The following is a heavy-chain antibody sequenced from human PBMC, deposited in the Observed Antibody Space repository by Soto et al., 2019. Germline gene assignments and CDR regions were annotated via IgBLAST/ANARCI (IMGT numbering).Heavy chain of an antibody. V-gene: IGHV3-74*01. CDR1: GFTFSSYW. CDR3: ARDPFPYYHHSTGYGEAFDP. J-gene: IGHJ5*02. Sequence: GGSLRLSCAASGFTFSSYWMHWVRQAPGKWLVWVSHINSDGSSTSYADSVKGRFTISRDNAKNTLYLQMNRLRAEDTAVYYCARDPFPYYHHSTGYGEAFDPWGQGTVVTVSS. D-gene: IGHD3-22*01. CDR2: INSDGSST.